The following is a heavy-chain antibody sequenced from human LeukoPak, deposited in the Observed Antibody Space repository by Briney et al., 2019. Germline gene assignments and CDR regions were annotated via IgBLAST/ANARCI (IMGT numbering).Heavy chain of an antibody. D-gene: IGHD5-24*01. CDR3: ARDSAYNAFDY. J-gene: IGHJ4*02. CDR1: GFNFRRYA. V-gene: IGHV3-7*03. Sequence: GGSLRLSCAASGFNFRRYAMHWVRQAPGKGLEWVANIKQDGSEKNYVDSVKGRFTIPRDNAKNSLYLQMNTLRAEDTAMYYCARDSAYNAFDYWGQGTLVTVSS. CDR2: IKQDGSEK.